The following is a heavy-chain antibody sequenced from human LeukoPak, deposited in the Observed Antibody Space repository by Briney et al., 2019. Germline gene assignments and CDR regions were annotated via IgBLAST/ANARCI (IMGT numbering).Heavy chain of an antibody. Sequence: SQTLSLTCTVSGVSINSGGYYWSWIRQPPGKGLEWIGYIYHSGSTYYNPSLKSRVTISVDRSKNQFSLKLSSVTAADTAVYYCARGYSGTYGRFDFWGQGTLVTVSS. J-gene: IGHJ4*02. V-gene: IGHV4-30-2*01. CDR2: IYHSGST. CDR1: GVSINSGGYY. CDR3: ARGYSGTYGRFDF. D-gene: IGHD1-26*01.